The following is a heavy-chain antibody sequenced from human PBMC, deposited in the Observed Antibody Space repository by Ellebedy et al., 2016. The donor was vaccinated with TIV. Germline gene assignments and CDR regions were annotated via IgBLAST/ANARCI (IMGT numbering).Heavy chain of an antibody. D-gene: IGHD5-12*01. CDR3: ARRGYGMGFDS. Sequence: PGGSLRLSCKGSGYSFTSYWIGWVRQMPGKGLEWMGIIYPGDSDTTYSPSFQGQVTLSADKSISTAYLQWSSLKASDTAMYYCARRGYGMGFDSWGQGTLVTVSS. CDR2: IYPGDSDT. J-gene: IGHJ4*02. CDR1: GYSFTSYW. V-gene: IGHV5-51*01.